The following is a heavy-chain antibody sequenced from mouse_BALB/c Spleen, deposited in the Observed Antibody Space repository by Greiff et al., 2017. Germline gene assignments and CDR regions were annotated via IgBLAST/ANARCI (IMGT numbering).Heavy chain of an antibody. V-gene: IGHV5-6*02. Sequence: DVKLVESGGDLVKPGGSLKLSCAASGFTFSSYGMSWVRQTPDKRLEWVATISSGGSYTYYPDSVKGRFTISRDNAKNTLYLQMSSLKSEDTAMYYCAREGSDYAMDYWGQGTSVTVSS. CDR3: AREGSDYAMDY. J-gene: IGHJ4*01. D-gene: IGHD1-1*01. CDR2: ISSGGSYT. CDR1: GFTFSSYG.